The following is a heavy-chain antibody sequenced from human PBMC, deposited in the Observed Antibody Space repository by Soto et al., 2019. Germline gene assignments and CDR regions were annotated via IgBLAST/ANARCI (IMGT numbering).Heavy chain of an antibody. Sequence: GGSLRLSCAASGFTFSNYAMSWVRQAPGKGLEWVSYISSSSSTIYYADSVKGRFTISRDNARNSLYLQMNSLRAEDTAVYYCARVGSSSWHNFDYWGQGTLVTVS. V-gene: IGHV3-48*01. CDR3: ARVGSSSWHNFDY. J-gene: IGHJ4*02. CDR2: ISSSSSTI. CDR1: GFTFSNYA. D-gene: IGHD6-13*01.